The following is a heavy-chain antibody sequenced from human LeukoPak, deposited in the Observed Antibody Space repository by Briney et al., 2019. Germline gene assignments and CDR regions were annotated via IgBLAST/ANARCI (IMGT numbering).Heavy chain of an antibody. CDR1: GYTFTSYD. J-gene: IGHJ5*02. D-gene: IGHD3-3*01. Sequence: EASVKVSCKASGYTFTSYDINWVRQATGQGLEWMGWMNPNSGNTGYAQKFQGRVTMTRNTSISTAYMELSSLRSDDTAVYYCARDQTLDFWSGYYSGNWFDPWGQGTLVTVSS. V-gene: IGHV1-8*01. CDR3: ARDQTLDFWSGYYSGNWFDP. CDR2: MNPNSGNT.